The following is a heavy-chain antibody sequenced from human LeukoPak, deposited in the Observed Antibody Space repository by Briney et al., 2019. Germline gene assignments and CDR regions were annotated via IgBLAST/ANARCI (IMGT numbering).Heavy chain of an antibody. D-gene: IGHD6-19*01. CDR3: ARDQGLAVAGTNWFDP. Sequence: SETLSLTCTVSGGSINSSSYYWGWIRQPPGKGLEWIGSIYYSGSTYYNPSLKSRVTISVDTSKNQFSLKLSSVTAADTAVCYCARDQGLAVAGTNWFDPWGQGTLVTVSS. J-gene: IGHJ5*02. CDR2: IYYSGST. CDR1: GGSINSSSYY. V-gene: IGHV4-39*07.